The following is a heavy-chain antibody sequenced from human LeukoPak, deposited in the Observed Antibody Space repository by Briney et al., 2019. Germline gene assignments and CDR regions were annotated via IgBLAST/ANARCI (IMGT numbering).Heavy chain of an antibody. CDR2: IRSKANSYAT. D-gene: IGHD3-3*01. CDR3: TRPFWSGYSYYYYYYMDV. J-gene: IGHJ6*03. Sequence: QAGGSLRLSCAASGFTFSGSAMHWVRQASGKGLEWVGRIRSKANSYATAYAASVKGRFTISRDDSKNTAYLQMNSLKTEDTAVYYCTRPFWSGYSYYYYYYMDVWGKGTTVTVSS. V-gene: IGHV3-73*01. CDR1: GFTFSGSA.